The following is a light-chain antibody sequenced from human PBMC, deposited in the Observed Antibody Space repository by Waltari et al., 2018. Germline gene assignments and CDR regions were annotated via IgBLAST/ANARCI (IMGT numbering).Light chain of an antibody. Sequence: ETVLTQSPVTLSLSPGEGATLSCKASQSVGSSLAWYQQKPGQAPRLLIYNASNRAAGIPGRFSGSGSGTDFTLTISSLEPEDFAVYYCQQRSNWNTFGQGTKLEIK. CDR3: QQRSNWNT. V-gene: IGKV3-11*01. CDR2: NAS. CDR1: QSVGSS. J-gene: IGKJ2*01.